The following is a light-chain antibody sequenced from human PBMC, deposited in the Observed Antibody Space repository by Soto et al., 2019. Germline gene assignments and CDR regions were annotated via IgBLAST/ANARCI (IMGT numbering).Light chain of an antibody. Sequence: EIVLTQSPATLSFSQGEGSTLSRRASQSISSSYLAWYQQKPGQAPRLLIYGPSSRATGIPDRFSGSGSGTDFTLTISRLEPEDFAVYYCQQYGSSGTFGQGTKVDIK. CDR1: QSISSSY. CDR2: GPS. CDR3: QQYGSSGT. V-gene: IGKV3-20*01. J-gene: IGKJ1*01.